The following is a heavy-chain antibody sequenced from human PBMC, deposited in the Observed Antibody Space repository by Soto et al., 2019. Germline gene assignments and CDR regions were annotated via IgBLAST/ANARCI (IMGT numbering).Heavy chain of an antibody. CDR2: TSSDGGTK. D-gene: IGHD3-3*01. J-gene: IGHJ5*02. Sequence: HPGGSLRLSCATSGFTFSGYSMHWFRQAPGKGLEWVAVTSSDGGTKFYADSVKGRFTVSRDNSKNTLYLQMNSLRAEDTAVYFCAKGRDYDFWSGHRWFDPWGQGTLVTVSS. V-gene: IGHV3-30-3*01. CDR3: AKGRDYDFWSGHRWFDP. CDR1: GFTFSGYS.